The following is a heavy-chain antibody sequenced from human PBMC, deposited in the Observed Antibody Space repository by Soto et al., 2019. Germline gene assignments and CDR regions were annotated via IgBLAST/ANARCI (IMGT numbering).Heavy chain of an antibody. CDR3: ASQGGAAAGTSGDYYYYYGMDV. CDR2: ISAYNGNT. J-gene: IGHJ6*02. Sequence: GASVKVSCKASGYTFTSYGISWVRQAPGQGLEWMGWISAYNGNTNYAQKLQGRVTMTTDTSTSTAYMELRSLRSDDTAVYYCASQGGAAAGTSGDYYYYYGMDVWGQGTTVTVSS. D-gene: IGHD6-13*01. CDR1: GYTFTSYG. V-gene: IGHV1-18*01.